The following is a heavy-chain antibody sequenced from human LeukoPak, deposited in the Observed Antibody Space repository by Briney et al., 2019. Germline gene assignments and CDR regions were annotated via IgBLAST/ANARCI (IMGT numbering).Heavy chain of an antibody. J-gene: IGHJ3*01. CDR1: RGSISTYF. D-gene: IGHD3-22*01. V-gene: IGHV4-4*07. Sequence: SETLSLTCTVSRGSISTYFWSWIRQPAGKGLEWVAHIYSSGRTNYNPSLKSRVTMSVDTSKNQFSLMLSSVTAADTAVYYCARESGHSSGYDAFDVWGQGTKVTVSS. CDR3: ARESGHSSGYDAFDV. CDR2: IYSSGRT.